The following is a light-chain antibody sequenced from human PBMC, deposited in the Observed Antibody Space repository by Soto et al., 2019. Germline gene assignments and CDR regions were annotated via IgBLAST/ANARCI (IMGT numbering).Light chain of an antibody. Sequence: SYELTQPPSVSVAPGQTARITCGGNNIGSTSVHWYQQRPGQAPVLVVYDVNDRPSGIPERFSGSNSENTATLTITRVEAGDEADYYCQVWNITTDHYVFGTGTKV. J-gene: IGLJ1*01. CDR1: NIGSTS. CDR3: QVWNITTDHYV. CDR2: DVN. V-gene: IGLV3-21*02.